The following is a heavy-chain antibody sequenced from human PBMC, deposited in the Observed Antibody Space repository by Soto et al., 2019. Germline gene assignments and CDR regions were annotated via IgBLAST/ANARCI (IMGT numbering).Heavy chain of an antibody. CDR1: GGSFSGYY. CDR2: INHSGST. D-gene: IGHD6-13*01. J-gene: IGHJ4*02. Sequence: PSETLSLTCAVYGGSFSGYYWSWIRQPPGKGLEWIGEINHSGSTNYNPSLKSRVTISVDTSKNQFSLKLSSVTAADTAVYYCARGEAAGYWGQGXLVTVSS. CDR3: ARGEAAGY. V-gene: IGHV4-34*01.